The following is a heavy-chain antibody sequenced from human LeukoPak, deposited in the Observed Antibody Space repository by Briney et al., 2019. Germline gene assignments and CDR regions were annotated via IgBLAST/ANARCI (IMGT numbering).Heavy chain of an antibody. CDR2: INLNSGGK. D-gene: IGHD2-2*01. J-gene: IGHJ6*03. Sequence: ASGKVSCKASGYSFTGYYMHLVRQAPGQGLERMGWINLNSGGKNYAQKFQGWVTMTRDTSISTAYMELSRLRSGDRAVYYCARSAYCSSTSCLYYYYYYYMDVWGKGTTVTVSS. CDR3: ARSAYCSSTSCLYYYYYYYMDV. CDR1: GYSFTGYY. V-gene: IGHV1-2*04.